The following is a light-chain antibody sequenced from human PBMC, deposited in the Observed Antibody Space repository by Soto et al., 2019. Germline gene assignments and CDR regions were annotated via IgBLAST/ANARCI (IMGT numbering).Light chain of an antibody. Sequence: IRLTQSPSSLSASVGDSVTITCRASQSISSHLAWYQQKPGEAPKLLIYAASRLQRGVPSRFSGSGSGTDFTLTINTLQPEDIATYYCQQSYSTPRFGGGTKVDIK. J-gene: IGKJ4*01. V-gene: IGKV1-39*01. CDR1: QSISSH. CDR3: QQSYSTPR. CDR2: AAS.